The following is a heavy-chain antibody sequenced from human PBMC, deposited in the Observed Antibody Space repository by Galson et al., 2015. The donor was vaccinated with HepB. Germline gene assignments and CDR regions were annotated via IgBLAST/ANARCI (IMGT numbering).Heavy chain of an antibody. CDR2: IYPGDSDT. V-gene: IGHV5-51*03. Sequence: QSGAEVKKPGESLKISCTGSGYSFTNYWIGWVRQMPGKGLGWMEIIYPGDSDTRYSPSFQGQVTISADRSISTAYLQCSSLKASDTAMYYCAKVTTVTPGHGAFDIWGQGTMVTVS. CDR3: AKVTTVTPGHGAFDI. CDR1: GYSFTNYW. J-gene: IGHJ3*02. D-gene: IGHD4-17*01.